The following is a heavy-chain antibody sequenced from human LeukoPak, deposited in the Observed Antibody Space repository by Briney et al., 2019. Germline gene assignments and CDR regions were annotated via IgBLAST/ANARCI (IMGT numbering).Heavy chain of an antibody. Sequence: GGSLRLSCAASGFRFSSYAMSWVRQAPGKGLEWVSCIASSGTYIYYADSVKGRFTISRDDAKKSLYLQMDSLRAEDTAVYYCVRVGRGYSSYFDNWGQGTLVTVSS. D-gene: IGHD5-18*01. V-gene: IGHV3-21*01. CDR3: VRVGRGYSSYFDN. J-gene: IGHJ4*02. CDR2: IASSGTYI. CDR1: GFRFSSYA.